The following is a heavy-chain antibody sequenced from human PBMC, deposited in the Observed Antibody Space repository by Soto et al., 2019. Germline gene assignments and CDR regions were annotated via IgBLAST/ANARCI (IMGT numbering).Heavy chain of an antibody. CDR3: ATTGPY. Sequence: PGGSLRLSCAASGFTFSSYGMHWVRQAPGKGLEWVAVIWFDGSNKFYADSVKGRFTISRDNSKNTVSLQMNSLRDEDSAAYYCATTGPYGGQGTLVT. CDR2: IWFDGSNK. V-gene: IGHV3-33*01. J-gene: IGHJ4*02. CDR1: GFTFSSYG.